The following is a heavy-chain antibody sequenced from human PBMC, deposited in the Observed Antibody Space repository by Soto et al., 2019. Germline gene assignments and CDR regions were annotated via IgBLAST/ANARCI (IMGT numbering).Heavy chain of an antibody. CDR3: ARRYGGNFDY. J-gene: IGHJ4*02. Sequence: QVQLQESGPGLVKPSETLSLTCTVSGGSISSYYWSWIRQPPRKGLEWIGYIYYSGSTNYNPSLKRRVTISVDTSKNQFSLKLSSVTAADTAVYYCARRYGGNFDYWGQGTLVTVSS. V-gene: IGHV4-59*01. CDR2: IYYSGST. CDR1: GGSISSYY. D-gene: IGHD3-16*01.